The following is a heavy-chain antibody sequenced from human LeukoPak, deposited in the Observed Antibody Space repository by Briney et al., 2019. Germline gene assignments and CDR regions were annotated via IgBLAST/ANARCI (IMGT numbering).Heavy chain of an antibody. V-gene: IGHV3-7*03. CDR3: ARGQYTDGLSY. CDR1: GFTFSTYW. D-gene: IGHD5-24*01. J-gene: IGHJ4*02. CDR2: IKPDGSEK. Sequence: GGSLRLSCAASGFTFSTYWMTWVRQAPGKGLEWVAIIKPDGSEKYYVDSVKGRFTISKDNAENSLFLQMNGLRPEDTAVFYCARGQYTDGLSYWGQGTLVTVSS.